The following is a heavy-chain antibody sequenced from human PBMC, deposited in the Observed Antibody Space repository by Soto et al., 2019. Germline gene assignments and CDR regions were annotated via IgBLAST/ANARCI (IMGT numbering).Heavy chain of an antibody. Sequence: GGSLSLSCVASGFIFSDFAMSWVRQTPGKGLEWVATISRSGDRTYYADSVRGRLIVSRDNSKDTLFLQLNSLRADDAALYYCARPFPDKTYYYSGMDVWGQGTTVTVSS. CDR1: GFIFSDFA. V-gene: IGHV3-23*01. J-gene: IGHJ6*02. D-gene: IGHD2-21*01. CDR2: ISRSGDRT. CDR3: ARPFPDKTYYYSGMDV.